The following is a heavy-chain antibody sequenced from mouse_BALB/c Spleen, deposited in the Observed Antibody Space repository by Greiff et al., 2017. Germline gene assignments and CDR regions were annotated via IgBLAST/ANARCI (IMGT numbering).Heavy chain of an antibody. CDR3: ARYGYAHFDY. CDR2: ISYSGST. CDR1: GYSITSDYA. V-gene: IGHV3-2*02. J-gene: IGHJ2*01. D-gene: IGHD2-2*01. Sequence: EVKLMESGPGLMKPSQSLSLTCTVTGYSITSDYAWNWIRQFPGNKLEWMGYISYSGSTSYNPSLKSRISITRDTSKNQFFLQLNSVTTEDTATYYCARYGYAHFDYWGQGTTLTVSS.